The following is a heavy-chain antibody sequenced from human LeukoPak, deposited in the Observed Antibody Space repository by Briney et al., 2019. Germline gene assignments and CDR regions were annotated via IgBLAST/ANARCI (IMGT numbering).Heavy chain of an antibody. Sequence: GGSLRLSCAASGFTVSGNYMAWVRQAPGKGLEWVSVIYSGGSTYYAVSVRGRFTVSRDNSKNTLYLQMNTLRAEDTAVYYCARGGTYWYFDLWGRGTQVTVSS. CDR1: GFTVSGNY. V-gene: IGHV3-66*01. CDR3: ARGGTYWYFDL. D-gene: IGHD3-16*01. CDR2: IYSGGST. J-gene: IGHJ2*01.